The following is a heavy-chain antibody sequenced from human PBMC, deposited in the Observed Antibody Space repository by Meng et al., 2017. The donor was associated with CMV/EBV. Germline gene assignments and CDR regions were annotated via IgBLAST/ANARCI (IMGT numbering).Heavy chain of an antibody. CDR3: ARDETATQSERSAYSPDAFDI. CDR2: ISSSGASI. CDR1: GFTFSSYW. Sequence: GESLKISCAASGFTFSSYWMSWVRQAPGKGLEIVSDISSSGASIYYADSVEGRFTISRDNARNSLYLQMNTLRAEDTAVYYCARDETATQSERSAYSPDAFDIWGQGTMVTVSS. J-gene: IGHJ3*02. V-gene: IGHV3-48*04. D-gene: IGHD3-22*01.